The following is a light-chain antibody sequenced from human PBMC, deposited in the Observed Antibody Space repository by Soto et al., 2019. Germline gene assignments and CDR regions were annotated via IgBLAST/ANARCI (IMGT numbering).Light chain of an antibody. J-gene: IGKJ2*01. CDR3: QQYHSDPYT. V-gene: IGKV4-1*01. CDR1: QSVLSNSNNKNF. Sequence: DIVMTQSPDSLAVSLGERATINCKSSQSVLSNSNNKNFLAWYQQKSGQPPHLLVYWASTRESGVPDRFSVSGSGSDFTITISGLQAEYEAGYYCQQYHSDPYTFGQGTKLEIK. CDR2: WAS.